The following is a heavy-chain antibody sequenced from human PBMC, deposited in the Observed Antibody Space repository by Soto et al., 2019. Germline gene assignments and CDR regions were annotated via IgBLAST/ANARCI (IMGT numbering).Heavy chain of an antibody. J-gene: IGHJ4*02. CDR3: AREVSGIQAFDY. Sequence: QVQLQESGPGLVKPSETLSLTCVVSGGSINSSYWWNWVRQPPGKGLEWIGEISHGGSTNFNPSPXRXXTISVDKPKSHLSLKLDSVTAADTAVYYCAREVSGIQAFDYWGQGPLVTVSS. V-gene: IGHV4-4*02. CDR2: ISHGGST. D-gene: IGHD1-20*01. CDR1: GGSINSSYW.